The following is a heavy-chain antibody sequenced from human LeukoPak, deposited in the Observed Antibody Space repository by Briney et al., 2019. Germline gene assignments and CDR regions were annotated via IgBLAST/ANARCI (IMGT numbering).Heavy chain of an antibody. CDR2: IHYIGSP. D-gene: IGHD6-25*01. J-gene: IGHJ5*02. CDR1: GGSLSSYY. CDR3: ARVAGYLPTRWFDP. V-gene: IGHV4-59*12. Sequence: SETLSLTCTVSGGSLSSYYWSWIRQPPGKGLEWIGYIHYIGSPNYNPSLKSRVTMSVDTSKNQFFLLLTSVTAADTAVYYCARVAGYLPTRWFDPWGQGTHVTVSS.